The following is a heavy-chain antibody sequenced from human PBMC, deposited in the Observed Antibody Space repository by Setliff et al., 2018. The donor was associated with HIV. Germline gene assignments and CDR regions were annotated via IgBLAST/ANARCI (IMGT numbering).Heavy chain of an antibody. CDR1: GGSISSSSYY. Sequence: PSETLSLTCTVSGGSISSSSYYWGWIRQPPGKGLELIGSIYYTGTTYYHPSLESRVTLSVDMSRNQFSLRLTSVTAADTGVYYCASHLPPYSGNFDYWGHGTRVTVSS. CDR2: IYYTGTT. D-gene: IGHD1-26*01. CDR3: ASHLPPYSGNFDY. J-gene: IGHJ4*01. V-gene: IGHV4-39*01.